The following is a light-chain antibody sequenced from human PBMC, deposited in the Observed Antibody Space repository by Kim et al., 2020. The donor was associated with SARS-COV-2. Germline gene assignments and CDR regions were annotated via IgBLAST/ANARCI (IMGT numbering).Light chain of an antibody. V-gene: IGLV3-21*03. CDR3: QVWDSTSDYVV. Sequence: PGKPASFTCEGNNIGIKSVHWYQQRPGQAPVLVMHDDSDRPSGIPERFSGSNSGNTATLTISRVEAEDEADYFCQVWDSTSDYVVFGGGTQLTVL. J-gene: IGLJ3*02. CDR1: NIGIKS. CDR2: DDS.